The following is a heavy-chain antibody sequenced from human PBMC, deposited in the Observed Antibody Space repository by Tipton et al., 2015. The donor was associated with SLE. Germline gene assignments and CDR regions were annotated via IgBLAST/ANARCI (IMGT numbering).Heavy chain of an antibody. V-gene: IGHV4-59*12. CDR2: IYYSGST. Sequence: TLSLTCTVSGGSISSYYWSWIRQPPGKGLEWIGYIYYSGSTYYNPSLKSRVTISVDTSKNQFSLKLSSVTAADTAVYYCARGGAYYYYGMDVWGQGTTVTVSS. CDR3: ARGGAYYYYGMDV. CDR1: GGSISSYY. J-gene: IGHJ6*02. D-gene: IGHD3-16*01.